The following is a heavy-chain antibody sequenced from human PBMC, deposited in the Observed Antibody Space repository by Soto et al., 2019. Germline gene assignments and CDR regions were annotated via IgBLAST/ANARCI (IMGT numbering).Heavy chain of an antibody. CDR1: GFTFSNYW. J-gene: IGHJ4*02. Sequence: AQLVESGGGLVQPGGSLRLSCAASGFTFSNYWMHWVRQVPGQGPVWVSRLNRDGSRTDYADSGRGRFTIFRDNARNTLYLQMNSLRAEDTAMYYCARDLGGAGSYWGQGTLVTVSS. CDR3: ARDLGGAGSY. D-gene: IGHD1-26*01. V-gene: IGHV3-74*01. CDR2: LNRDGSRT.